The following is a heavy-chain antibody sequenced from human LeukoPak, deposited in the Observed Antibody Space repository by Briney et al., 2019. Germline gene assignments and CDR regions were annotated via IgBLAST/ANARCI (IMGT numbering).Heavy chain of an antibody. CDR3: ARYGAYCSSTSCYYYYYYMDV. V-gene: IGHV4-61*02. CDR2: IYTSGST. Sequence: SETLSLTCTVSGGSISSGSYYWSWIRQPAGKGLEWIGRIYTSGSTNYNPSLKSRVTISVDTSKNQFSLKLSSVTAADTAVYYCARYGAYCSSTSCYYYYYYMDVWGKGTTVTVSS. D-gene: IGHD2-2*01. J-gene: IGHJ6*03. CDR1: GGSISSGSYY.